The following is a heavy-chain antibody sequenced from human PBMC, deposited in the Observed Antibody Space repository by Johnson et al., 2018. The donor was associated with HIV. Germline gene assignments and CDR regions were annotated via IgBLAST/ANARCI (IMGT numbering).Heavy chain of an antibody. Sequence: VQLVESGGGVVQPGRSLRLSCAASGFTFSSYDMHWVRQATGKGLEWVSAIGTAGDTYYPGSVKGRFTISRENAKNSLYLQMNSLRAGDTAVYYCARGDYGGNLDAVDIWGQGTMVTVSS. CDR2: IGTAGDT. CDR3: ARGDYGGNLDAVDI. J-gene: IGHJ3*02. D-gene: IGHD4-23*01. V-gene: IGHV3-13*01. CDR1: GFTFSSYD.